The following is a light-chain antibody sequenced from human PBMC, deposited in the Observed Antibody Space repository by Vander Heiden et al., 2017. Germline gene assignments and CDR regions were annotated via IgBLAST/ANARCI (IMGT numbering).Light chain of an antibody. CDR2: GAS. V-gene: IGKV3-15*01. CDR3: QQYNNLLYT. CDR1: QSVSSN. Sequence: EIVMTQSPATLSVSPGERATIACRASQSVSSNLAWYQQKPGKAPRLLIYGASTRATGIPARFSGSGSGTDFTLTISSLQSEDFAVYYCQQYNNLLYTFGQGTKLEIK. J-gene: IGKJ2*01.